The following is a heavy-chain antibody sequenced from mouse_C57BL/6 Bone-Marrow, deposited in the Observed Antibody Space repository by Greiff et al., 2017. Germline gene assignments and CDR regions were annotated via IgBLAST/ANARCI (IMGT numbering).Heavy chain of an antibody. CDR1: GFTFNTYA. CDR2: IRSKSSNYAT. D-gene: IGHD1-1*01. V-gene: IGHV10-3*01. Sequence: EVQGVESGGGLVQPKGSLKLSCAASGFTFNTYAMHWVRQAPGKGLEWVARIRSKSSNYATYYADSVKDRFTISRDDSQSMLYLQMNNLKTEDTAMYYCVRDDGYYGSSPWFAYWGQGTLVTVSA. J-gene: IGHJ3*01. CDR3: VRDDGYYGSSPWFAY.